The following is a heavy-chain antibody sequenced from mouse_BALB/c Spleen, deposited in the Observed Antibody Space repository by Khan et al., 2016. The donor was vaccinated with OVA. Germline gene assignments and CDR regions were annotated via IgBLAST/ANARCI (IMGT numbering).Heavy chain of an antibody. CDR3: AREWAAWFPY. CDR1: GYTFTDYY. J-gene: IGHJ3*01. Sequence: VQLQESGAELARPGASVKLSCKASGYTFTDYYINWMRQRIGQGLEWIGEIYPGSDNTYYNEKFKGKATLTADKSSSTAYMQLSSLTSEDSAVYFCAREWAAWFPYWGQGTLVTVSA. V-gene: IGHV1-77*01. CDR2: IYPGSDNT.